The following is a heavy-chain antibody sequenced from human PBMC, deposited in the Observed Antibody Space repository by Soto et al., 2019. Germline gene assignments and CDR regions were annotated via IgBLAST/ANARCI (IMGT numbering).Heavy chain of an antibody. V-gene: IGHV4-34*01. Sequence: SETLSLTCAVYGGSFSGYYWSWIRQPPGKGLEWIGEINHSGSTNYNPSLKSRVTISVDTSKNQFSLKPSSVTAADTAVYYCARVSNGGSYYGYWGQGTLVTVPS. D-gene: IGHD1-26*01. CDR2: INHSGST. J-gene: IGHJ4*02. CDR1: GGSFSGYY. CDR3: ARVSNGGSYYGY.